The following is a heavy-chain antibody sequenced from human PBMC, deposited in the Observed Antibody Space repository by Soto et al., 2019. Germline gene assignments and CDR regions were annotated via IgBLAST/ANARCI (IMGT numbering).Heavy chain of an antibody. D-gene: IGHD6-6*01. J-gene: IGHJ6*02. CDR3: ARGFALAARGMDV. CDR1: GGCISGYD. CDR2: KYYSGNT. V-gene: IGHV4-59*01. Sequence: SETLSLACAASGGCISGYDGSWIRQAPGKELEWLGYKYYSGNTNYNPSLKGRVTMSVDTSNNHFSLILTSVTDADTAVYYCARGFALAARGMDVWGQGTTVTVSS.